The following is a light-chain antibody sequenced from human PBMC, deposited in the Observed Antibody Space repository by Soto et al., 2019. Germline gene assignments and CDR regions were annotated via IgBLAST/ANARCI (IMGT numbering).Light chain of an antibody. CDR2: GNS. J-gene: IGLJ1*01. CDR3: QSYASSLSAYV. CDR1: SSNIGAGYD. V-gene: IGLV1-40*01. Sequence: QSVLTQPPSVSGAPGQRVTISCTGSSSNIGAGYDVHWYQQLPGTAPKLLIYGNSNRPSGVPDRFSGSKSGTSASLAITGLQAEHEADYYCQSYASSLSAYVFGTGTKVTVL.